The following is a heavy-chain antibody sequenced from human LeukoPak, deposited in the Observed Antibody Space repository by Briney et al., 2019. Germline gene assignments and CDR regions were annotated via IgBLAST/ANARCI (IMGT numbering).Heavy chain of an antibody. CDR2: IYYSGST. CDR1: GGSISSYY. D-gene: IGHD2-15*01. J-gene: IGHJ4*02. V-gene: IGHV4-59*01. CDR3: ARGPVRGPLDY. Sequence: SETLSLTCTVSGGSISSYYWSWIRQPPGKGLEWIGYIYYSGSTNYNPSLKSRVTISVDTSKNQFSLKLSSVTAADTAVYYCARGPVRGPLDYWGQGTLVTVSS.